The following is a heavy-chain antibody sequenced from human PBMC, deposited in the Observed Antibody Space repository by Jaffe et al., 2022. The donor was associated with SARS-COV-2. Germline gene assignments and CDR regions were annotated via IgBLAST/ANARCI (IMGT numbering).Heavy chain of an antibody. CDR3: AKGDGSGSYTDY. CDR1: GFTFGSYA. Sequence: EVQLVESGGGLVQPGGSLRLSCAASGFTFGSYAMTWVRQAPGKGLEWVSTISGGGYDTYYADSVKGRFTISRDNSKDTLYLQVNSLRAEDTAVYYCAKGDGSGSYTDYWGQGTLVTVSS. V-gene: IGHV3-23*04. J-gene: IGHJ4*02. CDR2: ISGGGYDT. D-gene: IGHD3-10*01.